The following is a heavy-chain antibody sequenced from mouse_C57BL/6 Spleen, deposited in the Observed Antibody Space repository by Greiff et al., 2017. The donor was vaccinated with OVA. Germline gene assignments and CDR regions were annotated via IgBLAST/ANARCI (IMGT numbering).Heavy chain of an antibody. CDR3: ARTYYGSSLGYFDY. Sequence: QVQLKQPGAELVRPGSSVKLSCKASGYTFTSYWMDWVKQRPGQGLEWIGNIYPSDSETHYNQKFKDKATLTVDKSSSTAYMQLSSLTSEDSAVYYCARTYYGSSLGYFDYWGQGTTLTVSS. CDR1: GYTFTSYW. CDR2: IYPSDSET. D-gene: IGHD1-1*01. V-gene: IGHV1-61*01. J-gene: IGHJ2*01.